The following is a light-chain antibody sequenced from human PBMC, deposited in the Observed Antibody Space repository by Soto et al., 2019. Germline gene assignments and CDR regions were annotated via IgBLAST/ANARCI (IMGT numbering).Light chain of an antibody. J-gene: IGLJ3*02. CDR1: SSNIGARYD. V-gene: IGLV1-40*01. CDR3: QSYDSRLSAWV. CDR2: GNN. Sequence: QSVLTQPPSVSGAQGQRVIISCTGGSSNIGARYDVHWYQQLPGTAPKLVIYGNNNRPSGVPDRFSGSKSATSSSLAITGLQAEDEADYYCQSYDSRLSAWVFGGGTKLTVL.